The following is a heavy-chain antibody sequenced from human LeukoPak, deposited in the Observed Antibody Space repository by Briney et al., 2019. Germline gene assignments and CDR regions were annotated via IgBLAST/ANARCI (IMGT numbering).Heavy chain of an antibody. CDR3: ARDPTAIYGNWGAFDI. Sequence: ASVKVSCNASGGTFSSYAISWVRQAPGQGLEWMGGIISILGTANYAQKFQGRVTITADETTSTDYMLLRSLRSEDTAVYYCARDPTAIYGNWGAFDIWGQGTMVTVS. J-gene: IGHJ3*02. D-gene: IGHD7-27*01. CDR1: GGTFSSYA. CDR2: IISILGTA. V-gene: IGHV1-69*13.